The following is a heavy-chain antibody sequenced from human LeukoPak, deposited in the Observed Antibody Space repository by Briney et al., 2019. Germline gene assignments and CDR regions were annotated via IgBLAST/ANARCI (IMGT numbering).Heavy chain of an antibody. V-gene: IGHV4-4*07. D-gene: IGHD2-21*01. J-gene: IGHJ6*02. CDR2: IFNSGNI. Sequence: SETLSLTCTVSGVAVGTCYWNWFRLPAAKGLEWIGRIFNSGNINYNPSLQSRLTMSVDTSKNQVSLSLSSVTAADTAVYFCARGDLPYSAHYGMDVWGQGTTVTVSS. CDR1: GVAVGTCY. CDR3: ARGDLPYSAHYGMDV.